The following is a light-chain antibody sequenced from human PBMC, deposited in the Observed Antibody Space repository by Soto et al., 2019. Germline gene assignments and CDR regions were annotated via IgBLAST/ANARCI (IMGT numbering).Light chain of an antibody. V-gene: IGKV1-39*01. CDR2: AAS. Sequence: DIQMTQSPSSLSASVGDRVTITCRASQSRGRFLNWYQQKPGKAPKLLIYAASSLQSGVPSRFSGSGSGTDFTLTIRSLQPEDFATYYCQQTYSIPYTFGQGTKLEIK. J-gene: IGKJ2*01. CDR1: QSRGRF. CDR3: QQTYSIPYT.